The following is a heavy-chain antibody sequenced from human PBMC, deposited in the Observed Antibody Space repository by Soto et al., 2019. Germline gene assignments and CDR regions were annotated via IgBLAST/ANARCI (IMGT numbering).Heavy chain of an antibody. V-gene: IGHV1-24*01. CDR1: GYTLTELS. J-gene: IGHJ4*02. Sequence: AASVKVSCKVSGYTLTELSMHWVRQAPGKGLEWMGGFDPEDGETIYAQKFQGRVTMTEDTSTDTAYMELSSLRSEDTAVYYCATVGGVYDSSGYYYVYWGQGTLVTVSS. CDR2: FDPEDGET. CDR3: ATVGGVYDSSGYYYVY. D-gene: IGHD3-22*01.